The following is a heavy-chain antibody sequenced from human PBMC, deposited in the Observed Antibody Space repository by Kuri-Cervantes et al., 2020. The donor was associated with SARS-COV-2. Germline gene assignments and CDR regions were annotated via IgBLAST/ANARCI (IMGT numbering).Heavy chain of an antibody. Sequence: SVKVSCKASGYTFTSYGISWVRQAPGQGLEWMGGIIPIFGTANYAQKFQGRVTITADKSTSTAYMELSSLRSEDTAVYYCAREVYSSGWYDPWGQGTLVTVSS. V-gene: IGHV1-69*06. CDR1: GYTFTSYG. D-gene: IGHD6-19*01. CDR3: AREVYSSGWYDP. J-gene: IGHJ5*02. CDR2: IIPIFGTA.